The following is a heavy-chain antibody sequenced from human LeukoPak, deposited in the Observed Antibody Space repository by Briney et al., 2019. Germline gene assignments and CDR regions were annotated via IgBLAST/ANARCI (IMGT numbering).Heavy chain of an antibody. Sequence: GESLKISCEAFGYSLTGHWIGWVRQMPGRGLEFMGTIYPGDSDTRYSPSFEGRVSISVDKSISTAYLQWSGLKASDTAMYYCARYGKSGTYSHGFDVWGQGTMVIVSS. V-gene: IGHV5-51*01. J-gene: IGHJ3*01. CDR3: ARYGKSGTYSHGFDV. D-gene: IGHD3-10*01. CDR2: IYPGDSDT. CDR1: GYSLTGHW.